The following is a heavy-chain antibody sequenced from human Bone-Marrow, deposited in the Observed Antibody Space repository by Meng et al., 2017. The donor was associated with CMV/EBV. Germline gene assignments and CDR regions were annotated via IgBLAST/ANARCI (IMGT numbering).Heavy chain of an antibody. V-gene: IGHV1-69*10. D-gene: IGHD2-2*01. Sequence: SVKVSCKASGGTFSSYAISWVRQAPGQGLEWMGGIIPILGIANYAQKFQGRVTITADKSTSTAYMELRSLRSDDTAVYYCARLYIVVVPAAMGQYNWFDPWGQGTLATVSS. J-gene: IGHJ5*02. CDR3: ARLYIVVVPAAMGQYNWFDP. CDR1: GGTFSSYA. CDR2: IIPILGIA.